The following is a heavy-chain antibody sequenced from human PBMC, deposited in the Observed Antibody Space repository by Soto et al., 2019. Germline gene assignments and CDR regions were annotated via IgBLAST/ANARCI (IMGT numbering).Heavy chain of an antibody. CDR3: ARGGNSGWSFPHYYGMDV. J-gene: IGHJ6*02. CDR2: ISYDESNK. Sequence: QVQLVESGGGVVQPGRSLRLSCAASGFTFSSYAMHWVRQGPGKGLEGVAVISYDESNKYYADSVKGRFTLSRDKSKNPLYLRMNSLRAEDTAVYYCARGGNSGWSFPHYYGMDVWGQGTTVTVSS. CDR1: GFTFSSYA. V-gene: IGHV3-30-3*01. D-gene: IGHD6-19*01.